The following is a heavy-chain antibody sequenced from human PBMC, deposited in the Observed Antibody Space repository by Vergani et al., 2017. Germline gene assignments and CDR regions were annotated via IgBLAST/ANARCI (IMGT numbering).Heavy chain of an antibody. CDR2: INPSGGHT. CDR3: ARGDYGILTGYGY. J-gene: IGHJ4*02. Sequence: QVQVVQSGAEVKKSGASVKVSCKTSGYTFSNYYMHWVRQAPGQGLEWMGIINPSGGHTNYAQKLQGRVTMTRDTSTSTVYMELSSLRSEDTAVYYCARGDYGILTGYGYWGQGTLVTVSA. CDR1: GYTFSNYY. D-gene: IGHD3-9*01. V-gene: IGHV1-46*03.